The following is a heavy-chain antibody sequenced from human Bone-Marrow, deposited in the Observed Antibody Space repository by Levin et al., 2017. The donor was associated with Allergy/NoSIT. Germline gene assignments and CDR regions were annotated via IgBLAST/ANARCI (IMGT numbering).Heavy chain of an antibody. D-gene: IGHD2-2*01. CDR3: ARGGVVPAALIGHYYYAMDV. CDR1: GGSINSDY. CDR2: VYYTGSS. V-gene: IGHV4-59*12. J-gene: IGHJ6*02. Sequence: SQTLSLTCSVSGGSINSDYWSWIRQSPGKGLEWIGNVYYTGSSNYNPSLKSRVTMSIDTSREQISLKFSSVTAAYTSVYYCARGGVVPAALIGHYYYAMDVWGQGTTVTVSS.